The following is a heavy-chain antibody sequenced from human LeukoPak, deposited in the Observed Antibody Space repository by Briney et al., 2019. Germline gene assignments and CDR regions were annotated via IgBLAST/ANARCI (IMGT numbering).Heavy chain of an antibody. CDR2: IIPIFGTT. Sequence: GASVKVSCKPSGGTFDNYAISWVRQAPGQGLEWMGGIIPIFGTTDYAQKFQDRATITADKSTSTAYMELSSLSSEDTAMYYCARNGYNGYGYFTYWGQGTQVTVSS. CDR1: GGTFDNYA. V-gene: IGHV1-69*06. D-gene: IGHD5-18*01. CDR3: ARNGYNGYGYFTY. J-gene: IGHJ4*02.